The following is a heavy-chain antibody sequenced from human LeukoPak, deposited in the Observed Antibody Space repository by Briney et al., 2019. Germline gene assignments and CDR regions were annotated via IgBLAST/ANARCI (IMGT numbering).Heavy chain of an antibody. Sequence: GGSLRLSCAASGFTFSSYAMSWVRQVSGKGLEWVSVISGSGGSTYYADSVKGRSTISRDNSKNTLYLQMKSLRAEDTAVYYCAKEIYGDSTGGRFQHWGQGTLVTVSS. J-gene: IGHJ1*01. CDR1: GFTFSSYA. D-gene: IGHD4-17*01. V-gene: IGHV3-23*01. CDR3: AKEIYGDSTGGRFQH. CDR2: ISGSGGST.